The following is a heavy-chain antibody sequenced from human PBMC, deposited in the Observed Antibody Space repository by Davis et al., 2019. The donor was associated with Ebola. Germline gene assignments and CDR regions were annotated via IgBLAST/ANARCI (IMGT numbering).Heavy chain of an antibody. Sequence: GESLKISCAASGFTFSSYAMSWVRQAPGKGLEWVSAISGSGGSTYYADSVKGRFTISRDNSKNTLYLQMNSLRAEDTAVYYCAKDLGYYDSSGYKFDAFDIWGQGTMVTVSS. J-gene: IGHJ3*02. V-gene: IGHV3-23*01. CDR3: AKDLGYYDSSGYKFDAFDI. CDR2: ISGSGGST. D-gene: IGHD3-22*01. CDR1: GFTFSSYA.